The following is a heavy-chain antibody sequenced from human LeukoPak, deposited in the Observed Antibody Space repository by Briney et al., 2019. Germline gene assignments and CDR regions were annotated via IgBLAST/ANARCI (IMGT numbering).Heavy chain of an antibody. CDR3: ARGAGPRIAAAGIGWFDP. D-gene: IGHD6-13*01. V-gene: IGHV3-13*01. CDR1: GFTFSSYD. Sequence: GGSLRLSCAASGFTFSSYDMHWVRQATGKGLEWVSAIGTAGDTYYPGSVKGRFTISRENAKNSLYIQMNSLRAGDTAVYYCARGAGPRIAAAGIGWFDPWGQGTLVTVSS. CDR2: IGTAGDT. J-gene: IGHJ5*02.